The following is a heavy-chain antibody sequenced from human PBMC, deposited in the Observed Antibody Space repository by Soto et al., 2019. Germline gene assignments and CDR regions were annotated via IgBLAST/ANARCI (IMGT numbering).Heavy chain of an antibody. D-gene: IGHD3-10*01. CDR2: IYHSGST. CDR3: ARVSGSYYYGMDV. J-gene: IGHJ6*04. Sequence: SETLSLTCAVSGGSISSSNWWSWVRQPPGKGLEWIGEIYHSGSTNYNPSLKRRVTISVDKSKNQFSLKLSSVTAADTAVYYCARVSGSYYYGMDVWGKGTTVTVSS. V-gene: IGHV4-4*02. CDR1: GGSISSSNW.